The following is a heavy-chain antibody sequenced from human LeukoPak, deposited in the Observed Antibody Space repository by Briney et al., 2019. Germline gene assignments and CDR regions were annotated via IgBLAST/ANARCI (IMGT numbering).Heavy chain of an antibody. Sequence: GGSLRLSCAASRFTFDDYGMSWVRQAPGKGLEWVAGINCNVCSTGYADYVKGRFTISTDNSKNSLYLQMNSLRAEDTALYYCARSSNYYDRAFYFDYWRQGTLVTVSS. CDR1: RFTFDDYG. J-gene: IGHJ4*02. D-gene: IGHD3-22*01. CDR2: INCNVCST. V-gene: IGHV3-20*04. CDR3: ARSSNYYDRAFYFDY.